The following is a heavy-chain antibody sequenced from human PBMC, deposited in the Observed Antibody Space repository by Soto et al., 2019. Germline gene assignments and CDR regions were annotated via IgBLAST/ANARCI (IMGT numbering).Heavy chain of an antibody. CDR3: AKDNWYDIFTGYIGFDF. D-gene: IGHD3-9*01. CDR2: ISWNSGSI. CDR1: GFTFDDYA. J-gene: IGHJ4*02. Sequence: DVQLVESGGGLVQPGRSLRLSCAASGFTFDDYAMHWVRQAPGKGLEWVSGISWNSGSIGYADSVKGRFTISRDNAKKSLDLQINRLRTEDTALYYCAKDNWYDIFTGYIGFDFWGQGTLVTVSS. V-gene: IGHV3-9*01.